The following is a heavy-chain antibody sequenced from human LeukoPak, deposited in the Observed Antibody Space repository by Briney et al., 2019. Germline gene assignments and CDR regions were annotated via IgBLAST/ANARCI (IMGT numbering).Heavy chain of an antibody. CDR1: GFTFSSYW. J-gene: IGHJ5*02. CDR3: ARDGAAGLRFNWFDP. V-gene: IGHV3-7*05. CDR2: IKQDGSEK. Sequence: GRSLRLSCAASGFTFSSYWMSWVRQAPGKGLEWVANIKQDGSEKYYVDSVKGRFTISRDNAKNSLYLQMNSLRAEDTAVYYCARDGAAGLRFNWFDPWGQGTLVTVSS. D-gene: IGHD3-3*01.